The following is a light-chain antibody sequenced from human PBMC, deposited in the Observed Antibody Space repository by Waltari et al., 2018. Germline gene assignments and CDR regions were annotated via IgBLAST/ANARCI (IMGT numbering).Light chain of an antibody. V-gene: IGLV1-44*01. CDR3: AVWDDDLGGV. J-gene: IGLJ3*02. CDR1: NSNIGSNS. CDR2: NNN. Sequence: QSVLTQPPSVSGTPGQRVTISCSGSNSNIGSNSVNWYKQLPGTAPKLLIYNNNQGPSGVPDRFSASKSGTSASLAITGLQSEDEADYYCAVWDDDLGGVFGGGTKLTVL.